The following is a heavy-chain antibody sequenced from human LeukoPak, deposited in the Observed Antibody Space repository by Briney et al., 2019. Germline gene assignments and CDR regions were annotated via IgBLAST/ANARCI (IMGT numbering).Heavy chain of an antibody. CDR1: GGSISSSSYY. V-gene: IGHV4-39*07. Sequence: PSEALSLTCTVSGGSISSSSYYWGWIRQPPGKGLEWIGSIYYSGSTYYNPSHKSRVTISVDTSKNQFSLKLSSVTAADTAVYYCAAPGGRRPLWFGELRGFDYWGQGTLVTVSS. CDR3: AAPGGRRPLWFGELRGFDY. J-gene: IGHJ4*02. D-gene: IGHD3-10*01. CDR2: IYYSGST.